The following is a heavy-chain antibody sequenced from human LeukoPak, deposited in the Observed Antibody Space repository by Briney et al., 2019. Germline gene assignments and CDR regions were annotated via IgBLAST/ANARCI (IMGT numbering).Heavy chain of an antibody. D-gene: IGHD3-16*02. CDR3: ARAYDYVWGSYRYCSFEY. J-gene: IGHJ4*02. CDR1: GYTFTSYG. V-gene: IGHV1-18*01. Sequence: ASVKVSCKASGYTFTSYGISWVRQAPGQGLEWMGWISAYNGNTNYAQKLQGRVTMTTDTSTSTAYMELRSLRSDDTAVYYCARAYDYVWGSYRYCSFEYWGQGTLVTVSP. CDR2: ISAYNGNT.